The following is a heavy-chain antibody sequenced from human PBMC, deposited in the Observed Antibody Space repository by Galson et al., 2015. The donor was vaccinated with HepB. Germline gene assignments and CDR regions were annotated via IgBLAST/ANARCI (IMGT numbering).Heavy chain of an antibody. CDR1: GFTFSGNW. Sequence: SLRLSCAAPGFTFSGNWMHWIRQAPGKGLVWVSQINSDETDTRYADSVKGRFTISRDNAKNTLHLQMNSLRSEDTAVYYCGEDTGYWGQGTLVIVSS. CDR3: GEDTGY. V-gene: IGHV3-74*01. D-gene: IGHD2-15*01. CDR2: INSDETDT. J-gene: IGHJ4*02.